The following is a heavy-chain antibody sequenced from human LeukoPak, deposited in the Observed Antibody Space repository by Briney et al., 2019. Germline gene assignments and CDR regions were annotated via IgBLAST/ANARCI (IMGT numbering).Heavy chain of an antibody. D-gene: IGHD5-24*01. J-gene: IGHJ4*02. CDR3: ARDRDGSIDY. CDR1: GYSITSGDY. V-gene: IGHV4-38-2*02. Sequence: PSETLSLTCTVSGYSITSGDYWGWIRQPPGKGLEWIGTFYHSGSTYYNPSLKSRVTISVDTSKNQFSLKLSSVTAADTAVYYCARDRDGSIDYWGQGTLVTVSS. CDR2: FYHSGST.